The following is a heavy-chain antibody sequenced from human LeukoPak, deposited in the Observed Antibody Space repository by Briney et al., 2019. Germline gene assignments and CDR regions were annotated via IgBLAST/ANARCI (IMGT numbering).Heavy chain of an antibody. CDR1: GYTFTSYG. D-gene: IGHD2/OR15-2a*01. CDR2: ISTYNGRT. CDR3: ARLNSTHLFDTIYHQLDY. V-gene: IGHV1-18*01. Sequence: ASVKVSCKASGYTFTSYGINWVRQAPGQGLEWMGWISTYNGRTNYAPNFQDRVTMTSDRSTSTAYMELRSLRSDDTAVYYCARLNSTHLFDTIYHQLDYWGQGALVTVSS. J-gene: IGHJ4*02.